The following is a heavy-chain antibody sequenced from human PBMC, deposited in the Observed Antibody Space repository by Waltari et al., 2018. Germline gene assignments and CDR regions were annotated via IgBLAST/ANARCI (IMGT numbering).Heavy chain of an antibody. J-gene: IGHJ4*02. CDR1: GFRLRNYA. D-gene: IGHD3-9*01. CDR2: ITYDGNYK. V-gene: IGHV3-30-3*01. CDR3: AREITGYYPTY. Sequence: QVQLVESGGGVVQPGGSLRLSCAASGFRLRNYAMLWVRQAPGKGLEWVALITYDGNYKSYADSVKGRFSISRDDSVDRLYLQMNSLRPEDTALYYCAREITGYYPTYWGQGTLVTVSS.